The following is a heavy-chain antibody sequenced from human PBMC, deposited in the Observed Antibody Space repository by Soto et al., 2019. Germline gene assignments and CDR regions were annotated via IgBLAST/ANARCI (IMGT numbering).Heavy chain of an antibody. CDR3: ARGDRYCSSTSCFNWFDP. CDR2: IYYSGST. J-gene: IGHJ5*02. Sequence: SETLSLTCTVSGGSISSGGYYWSWSRQHPGKGLEWIGYIYYSGSTYYNPSLKSRVTISVDTSKNQFSLKLSSVTAADTAVYYCARGDRYCSSTSCFNWFDPWGQGTLVTVSS. V-gene: IGHV4-31*03. CDR1: GGSISSGGYY. D-gene: IGHD2-2*01.